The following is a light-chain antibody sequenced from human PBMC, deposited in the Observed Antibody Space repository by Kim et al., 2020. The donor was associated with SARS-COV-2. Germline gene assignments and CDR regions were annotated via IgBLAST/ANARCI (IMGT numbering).Light chain of an antibody. Sequence: EIVMTQSPATLSVSPGERATLSCRASQSVSSNLAWYQQKPGQAPRLLIYGASTRATGIPARFSGSGSGTEFTLTISSLQSEDFAVYYCQQYNNWPLTFGGVTKVDIK. CDR2: GAS. J-gene: IGKJ4*01. CDR3: QQYNNWPLT. CDR1: QSVSSN. V-gene: IGKV3-15*01.